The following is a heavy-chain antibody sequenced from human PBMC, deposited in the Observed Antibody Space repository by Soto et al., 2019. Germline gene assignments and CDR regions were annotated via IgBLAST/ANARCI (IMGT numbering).Heavy chain of an antibody. CDR3: ARNYDSSGYGFQH. Sequence: ASETLSLTCTVSGGSISSGGYYWSWIRQHPGKGLEWIGYIYYSGSTYYNPSLKSRVTISVDTSKNQFSLKLSSVTAADTAVYYCARNYDSSGYGFQHWGQGTLVT. V-gene: IGHV4-31*03. CDR1: GGSISSGGYY. CDR2: IYYSGST. D-gene: IGHD3-22*01. J-gene: IGHJ1*01.